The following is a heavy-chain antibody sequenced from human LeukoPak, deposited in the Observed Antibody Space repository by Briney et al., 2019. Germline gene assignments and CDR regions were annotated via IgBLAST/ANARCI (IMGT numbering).Heavy chain of an antibody. V-gene: IGHV3-11*01. CDR1: GFTFTDHY. J-gene: IGHJ4*02. Sequence: PGGSLRLSCAASGFTFTDHYMSWVRQAPGKGLEWVSYISSSGDITYYADSVKGRFTISRDNSKNTLYLQMNSLRAEDTAVYYCAKGMAYFDYWGQGTLVTVSS. CDR3: AKGMAYFDY. CDR2: ISSSGDIT. D-gene: IGHD6-13*01.